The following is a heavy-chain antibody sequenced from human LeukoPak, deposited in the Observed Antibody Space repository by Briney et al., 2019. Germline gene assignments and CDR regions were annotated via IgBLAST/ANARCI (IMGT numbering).Heavy chain of an antibody. Sequence: GGSLRLSCAASGFTFITYGMHWVRQAPGKGLEWVALIWYDGSYKYYADSVKGRFTISRDNSKNTLYLQMNSLRAEDTAVYYCARVGNSGSSGDDYWGQGTLVAVSS. CDR1: GFTFITYG. V-gene: IGHV3-33*01. D-gene: IGHD6-6*01. J-gene: IGHJ4*02. CDR2: IWYDGSYK. CDR3: ARVGNSGSSGDDY.